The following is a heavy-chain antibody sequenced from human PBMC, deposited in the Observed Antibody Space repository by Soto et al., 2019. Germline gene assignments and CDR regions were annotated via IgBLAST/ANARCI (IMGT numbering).Heavy chain of an antibody. CDR3: AVLVDTGMRFDY. CDR2: IYPGDSDT. Sequence: PGESLKISCKASGYSFSTYWIGWVRQMPGKGLEWMGIIYPGDSDTRYSPSFQGQVTISADNSKNTLYLQMNSLRAEDTAVYYCAVLVDTGMRFDYWGQGTLVTVSS. J-gene: IGHJ4*02. D-gene: IGHD5-18*01. CDR1: GYSFSTYW. V-gene: IGHV5-51*01.